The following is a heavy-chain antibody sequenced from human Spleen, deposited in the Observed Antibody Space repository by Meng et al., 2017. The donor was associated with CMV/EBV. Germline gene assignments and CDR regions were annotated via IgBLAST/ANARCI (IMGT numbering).Heavy chain of an antibody. J-gene: IGHJ5*02. CDR1: GGTFSSYA. CDR3: ARVWGGDNWFDP. D-gene: IGHD7-27*01. Sequence: SVKVSCKASGGTFSSYAISWVRQAPGQGLEWMGGIIPIFGTANYAQKFQGRVTITTDESTSTAYMELSSLRSEDTAVYYCARVWGGDNWFDPWGQGILVTVSS. V-gene: IGHV1-69*05. CDR2: IIPIFGTA.